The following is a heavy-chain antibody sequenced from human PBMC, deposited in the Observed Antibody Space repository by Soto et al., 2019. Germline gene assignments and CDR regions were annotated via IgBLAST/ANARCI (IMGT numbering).Heavy chain of an antibody. CDR1: GGTFSSYA. J-gene: IGHJ3*02. CDR2: IIPIFGTA. CDR3: ARESRDGYNFGLFAFDI. V-gene: IGHV1-69*06. Sequence: SVKVSCKASGGTFSSYAISWVRQAPGQGLEWMGGIIPIFGTANYAQKFQGRVTITADKSTSTAYMELSSLRSEDTAVYYCARESRDGYNFGLFAFDIWGQGTMVAVSS. D-gene: IGHD5-12*01.